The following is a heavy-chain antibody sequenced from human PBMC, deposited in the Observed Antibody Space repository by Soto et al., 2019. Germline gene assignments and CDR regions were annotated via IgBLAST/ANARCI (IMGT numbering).Heavy chain of an antibody. CDR3: ARHPERIAEIGWFDP. J-gene: IGHJ5*02. CDR2: ISSSSSTI. V-gene: IGHV3-48*01. Sequence: EVQLVESGGGLVQPGGSLRLSCAASGFTFSSNGMNWVRQVPGKGLEGVSYISSSSSTISYADCVKGRFTISRDNAKNSLYLQMNSLRAEDTAVYYCARHPERIAEIGWFDPWGQGTLVTVSS. CDR1: GFTFSSNG. D-gene: IGHD6-13*01.